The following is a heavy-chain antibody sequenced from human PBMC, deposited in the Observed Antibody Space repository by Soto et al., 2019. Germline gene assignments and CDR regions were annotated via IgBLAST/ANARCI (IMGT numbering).Heavy chain of an antibody. CDR1: GFSLSTSGVG. J-gene: IGHJ3*02. Sequence: QITLKESGPTLVKPTQTLTLTCTFSGFSLSTSGVGVGWIRQPPGKALEWLALIYWDDDKRYSPSLKSRLTITKDTSKNQVVLTMTNMDPVDTATYYCAAGARGDLRGAFDIWGQGTMVTVSS. CDR2: IYWDDDK. V-gene: IGHV2-5*02. D-gene: IGHD3-10*01. CDR3: AAGARGDLRGAFDI.